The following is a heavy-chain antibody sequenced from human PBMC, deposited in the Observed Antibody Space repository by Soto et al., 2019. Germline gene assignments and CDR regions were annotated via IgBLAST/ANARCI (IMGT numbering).Heavy chain of an antibody. J-gene: IGHJ6*03. CDR3: ARSYSGYGGYYYYMDV. CDR2: INAVNGNA. Sequence: ASVKVSCKASGYTFTSYAMHWVRQAPGQGLEWMGWINAVNGNAKYSQKFQGRVTITTDKSTSTAYMELSSLRSEDTAVYYCARSYSGYGGYYYYMDVWGKGTTVTVSS. D-gene: IGHD5-12*01. V-gene: IGHV1-3*01. CDR1: GYTFTSYA.